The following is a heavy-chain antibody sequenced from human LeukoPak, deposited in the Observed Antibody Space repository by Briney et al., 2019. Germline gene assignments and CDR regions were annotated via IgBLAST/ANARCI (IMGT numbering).Heavy chain of an antibody. CDR2: ISSSSSYI. V-gene: IGHV3-21*04. Sequence: GGSLRLSCAASGFTFSSYGMNWVRQAPGKGLEWVSSISSSSSYIYYADSVKGRFTISRDNAKNSLYLQMNSLRAEDTAFYYCAKGDTVFRGGPDYWGQGTLVTVSS. CDR1: GFTFSSYG. CDR3: AKGDTVFRGGPDY. D-gene: IGHD3-10*01. J-gene: IGHJ4*02.